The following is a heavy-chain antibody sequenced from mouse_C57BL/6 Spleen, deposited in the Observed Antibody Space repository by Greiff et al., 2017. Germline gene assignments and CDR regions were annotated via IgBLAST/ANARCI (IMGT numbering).Heavy chain of an antibody. J-gene: IGHJ4*01. CDR2: IYPGDGDS. CDR1: GYAFSSYW. V-gene: IGHV1-80*01. Sequence: VQLQQSGAELVKPGASVKISCKASGYAFSSYWMNWVKQRPGKGLEWIGQIYPGDGDSNYNGKFKGKATLTADKSASTAYMQLSSLTSEDSAVYFCARRGFEYEESAMDDWGQGTSVTVSS. CDR3: ARRGFEYEESAMDD. D-gene: IGHD2-4*01.